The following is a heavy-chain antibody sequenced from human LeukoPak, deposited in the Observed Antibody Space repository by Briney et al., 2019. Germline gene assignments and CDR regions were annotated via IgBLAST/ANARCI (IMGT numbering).Heavy chain of an antibody. CDR3: AKDSGRYGSKYYFDY. D-gene: IGHD3-10*01. V-gene: IGHV3-9*01. Sequence: PGGSLRLSCTASGFTFKDYAMYWVRQAPGKGLEWVSGISWNSGTTDYADSVKGRFTVSRDNAKDSLYLQMNSLRPEDTAWYYCAKDSGRYGSKYYFDYWGRGTLVTGS. J-gene: IGHJ4*02. CDR2: ISWNSGTT. CDR1: GFTFKDYA.